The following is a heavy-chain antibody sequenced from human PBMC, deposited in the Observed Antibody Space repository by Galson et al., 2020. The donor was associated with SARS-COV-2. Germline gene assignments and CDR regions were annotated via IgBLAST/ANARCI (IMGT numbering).Heavy chain of an antibody. CDR1: GFAFSSYT. D-gene: IGHD4-17*01. CDR2: LDTSSNYI. CDR3: ARRPPASTAVTFIYLEY. V-gene: IGHV3-21*01. J-gene: IGHJ4*02. Sequence: GESLKISCAASGFAFSSYTMNWVRQAPGQGLEWVASLDTSSNYIYHADSLKGRFTIARDNAENSLYLQMTSLRAEGTAVYYCARRPPASTAVTFIYLEYWGQGAQVTGSS.